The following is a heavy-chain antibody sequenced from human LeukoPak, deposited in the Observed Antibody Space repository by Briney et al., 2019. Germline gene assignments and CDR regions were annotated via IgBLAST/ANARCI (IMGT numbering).Heavy chain of an antibody. CDR3: ARDKVIVGATSWFDP. V-gene: IGHV3-48*03. J-gene: IGHJ5*02. Sequence: GGSLRLSCAASGFTFSTSGMHWVRQAPGKGLEWVSYISSSGSTIYYADSVKGRFTISRDNAKNSLYLQMNSLRAEDTAVYYCARDKVIVGATSWFDPWGQGTLVTVSS. CDR2: ISSSGSTI. CDR1: GFTFSTSG. D-gene: IGHD1-26*01.